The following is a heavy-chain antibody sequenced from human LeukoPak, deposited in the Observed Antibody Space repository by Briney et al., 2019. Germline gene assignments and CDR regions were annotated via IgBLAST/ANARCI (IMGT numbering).Heavy chain of an antibody. CDR2: LYSGGNT. D-gene: IGHD3-3*01. CDR1: GFTVSSNY. Sequence: GGSLRLSCAASGFTVSSNYMNWVRQAPGMGLEWVSVLYSGGNTYYADSVRGRFTISRDNSKNTFYLQMNSLRAEDTAVYYCARAGITIFGVVYYGMDVWGLGTTVTVSS. J-gene: IGHJ6*02. V-gene: IGHV3-53*01. CDR3: ARAGITIFGVVYYGMDV.